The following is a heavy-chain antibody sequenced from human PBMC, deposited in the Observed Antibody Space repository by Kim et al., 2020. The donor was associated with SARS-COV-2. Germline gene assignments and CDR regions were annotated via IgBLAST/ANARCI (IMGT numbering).Heavy chain of an antibody. V-gene: IGHV3-30*18. CDR1: GFTFSSYG. CDR3: AKDQAATYYYDSSGYYPPDY. Sequence: GGSLRLSCAASGFTFSSYGMHWVRQAPGKGLEWVAVISYDGSNKYYADSVKGRFTISRDNSKNTLYLQMNSLRAEDTAVYYCAKDQAATYYYDSSGYYPPDYWGQGTLVTVSS. CDR2: ISYDGSNK. J-gene: IGHJ4*02. D-gene: IGHD3-22*01.